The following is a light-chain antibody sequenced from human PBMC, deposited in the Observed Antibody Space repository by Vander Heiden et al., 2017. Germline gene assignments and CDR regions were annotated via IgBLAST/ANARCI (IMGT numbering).Light chain of an antibody. Sequence: DIVMTQSPDSLAVSLGERATINCTSSQSVLYSSNNKNYLAWYQQKPGQPPKLLIYWASTRESGVPDRFSGSGSGTDFTLTISSLQAEDVAAYYCQQDDSTPKAFGHGTKVDIK. J-gene: IGKJ3*01. V-gene: IGKV4-1*01. CDR2: WAS. CDR1: QSVLYSSNNKNY. CDR3: QQDDSTPKA.